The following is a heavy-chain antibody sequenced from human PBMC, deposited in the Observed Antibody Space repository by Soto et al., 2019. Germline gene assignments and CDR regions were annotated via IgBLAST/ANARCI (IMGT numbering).Heavy chain of an antibody. Sequence: QLQLQESGPGLVKPSETLSLTCTVSGGSISSSSYYWGWIRQPPGKGLEWIGSIYYSGSTYYNPSLKSRVTISVDTSKNQFSLKLSSVTAADTAVYYCARRGGAAMVTSDWGQGTLVTVSS. CDR2: IYYSGST. CDR1: GGSISSSSYY. D-gene: IGHD5-18*01. J-gene: IGHJ4*02. V-gene: IGHV4-39*01. CDR3: ARRGGAAMVTSD.